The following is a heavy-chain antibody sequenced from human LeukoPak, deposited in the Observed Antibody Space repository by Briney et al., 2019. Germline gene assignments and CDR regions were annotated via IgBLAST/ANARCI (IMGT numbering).Heavy chain of an antibody. CDR1: GFTFGDYA. J-gene: IGHJ6*03. CDR3: ARDQLGGDPGNYYYYYMDV. V-gene: IGHV3-49*03. CDR2: IRSKIYGGAI. Sequence: PGGSLRLSCATSGFTFGDYAMSWFRQAPGKGLEWVGFIRSKIYGGAIEYAASVKGRFTISRDDSKGIAYLQMNSLRTEDTGLYYCARDQLGGDPGNYYYYYMDVWGKGTTVTVPS. D-gene: IGHD4-17*01.